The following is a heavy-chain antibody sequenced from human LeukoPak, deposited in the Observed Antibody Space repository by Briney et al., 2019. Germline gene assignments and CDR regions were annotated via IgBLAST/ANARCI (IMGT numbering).Heavy chain of an antibody. J-gene: IGHJ4*02. V-gene: IGHV4-39*07. CDR3: AREREGVTMIVVVIPSGRFDY. Sequence: TSETLSLTCTVSGGSISSSSYYWGWIRQPPGKGLEWIGSIYYSGSTYYNPPLKSRVTISVDTSKNQFSLKLSSVTAADTAVYYCAREREGVTMIVVVIPSGRFDYWGQGTLVTVSS. D-gene: IGHD3-22*01. CDR2: IYYSGST. CDR1: GGSISSSSYY.